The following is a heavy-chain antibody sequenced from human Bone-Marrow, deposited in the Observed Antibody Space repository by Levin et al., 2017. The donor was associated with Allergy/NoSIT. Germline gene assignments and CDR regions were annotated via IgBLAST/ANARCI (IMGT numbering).Heavy chain of an antibody. V-gene: IGHV4-31*03. CDR1: GGSISSGGYY. D-gene: IGHD3-22*01. Sequence: SETLSLTCTVSGGSISSGGYYWAWIRQHPGKGLEWIAYIHYSGNTYYNPSLKSRVTISVDTSKNQFSLKLSSVTAADTAVYYCARYYFDSSGYYSNWFDPWGQGTLVTVSS. J-gene: IGHJ5*02. CDR3: ARYYFDSSGYYSNWFDP. CDR2: IHYSGNT.